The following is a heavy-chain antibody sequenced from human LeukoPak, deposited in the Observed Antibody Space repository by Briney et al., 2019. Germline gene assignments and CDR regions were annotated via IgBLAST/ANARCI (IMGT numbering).Heavy chain of an antibody. CDR2: IYHSGST. CDR3: TSLSDAIESFGTRNY. D-gene: IGHD2-8*01. V-gene: IGHV4-59*04. CDR1: GGSISSYY. J-gene: IGHJ4*02. Sequence: PSETLSLTCTVSGGSISSYYWSWIRQPPGKGLKWIGYIYHSGSTYYNPSLKSRVTISVDRSKNQFSLKLSSVTAADTAVYYCTSLSDAIESFGTRNYWGQGTLVTVSS.